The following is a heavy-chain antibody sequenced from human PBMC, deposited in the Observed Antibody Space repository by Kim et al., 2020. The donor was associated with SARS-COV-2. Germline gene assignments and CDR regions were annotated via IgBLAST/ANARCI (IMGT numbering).Heavy chain of an antibody. V-gene: IGHV4-31*03. CDR3: ARSYCSSTSCYTRGYYFDY. J-gene: IGHJ4*02. Sequence: SETLSLTCTVSGGSISSGGYYWSWIRQHPGKGLEWIGYIYYSGSTYYNPSLKSRVTISVDTSKNQFSLKLSSVTAADTAVYYCARSYCSSTSCYTRGYYFDYWGQGTLVTVSS. CDR2: IYYSGST. D-gene: IGHD2-2*02. CDR1: GGSISSGGYY.